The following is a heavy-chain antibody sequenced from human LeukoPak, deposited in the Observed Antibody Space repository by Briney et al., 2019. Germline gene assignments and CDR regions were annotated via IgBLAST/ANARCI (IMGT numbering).Heavy chain of an antibody. CDR1: GGTFSNFA. V-gene: IGHV1-69*04. J-gene: IGHJ4*02. Sequence: GASVKVSCKASGGTFSNFAFSWVRQAPGQGLQWVGRIIPIVDVTSYAQNFKGRVTITADESTNTAYMELSSLRSEDTAVYYSPREMGAREFYFDYWGQRTMVTVSS. D-gene: IGHD3-10*01. CDR2: IIPIVDVT. CDR3: PREMGAREFYFDY.